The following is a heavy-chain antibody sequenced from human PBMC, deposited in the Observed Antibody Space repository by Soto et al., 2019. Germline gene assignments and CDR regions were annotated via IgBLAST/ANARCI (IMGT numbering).Heavy chain of an antibody. CDR2: VYYRGRS. Sequence: SETLSLTGTASGGSFTNSSYYWGWIRQSPGKGLEWIGSVYYRGRSYSKSSVKSRVTISVDTSKNRFSLSLNSVTASDTAVYFCVSQRTTVPTQAYFDYWGPGALVTVSS. CDR3: VSQRTTVPTQAYFDY. CDR1: GGSFTNSSYY. D-gene: IGHD4-17*01. J-gene: IGHJ4*02. V-gene: IGHV4-39*01.